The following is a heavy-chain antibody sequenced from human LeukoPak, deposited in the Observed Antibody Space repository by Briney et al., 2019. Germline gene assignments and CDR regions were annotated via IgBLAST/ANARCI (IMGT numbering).Heavy chain of an antibody. CDR2: ISNSADST. Sequence: PGGSLRLSCAVSGVIFSNYAMSWVRQAPGKGLEWVSGISNSADSTYYAVAVTGRLTISRYNSKNTLYLQMNSLRAEDTAVYYCAKDRDFWSGYYDFDFWGRGTLVTVSS. CDR3: AKDRDFWSGYYDFDF. V-gene: IGHV3-23*01. CDR1: GVIFSNYA. D-gene: IGHD3-3*01. J-gene: IGHJ4*02.